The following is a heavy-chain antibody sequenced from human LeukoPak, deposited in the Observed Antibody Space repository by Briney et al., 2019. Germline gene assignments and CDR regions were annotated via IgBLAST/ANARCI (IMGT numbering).Heavy chain of an antibody. CDR3: ARKDMLDY. CDR2: IKSDGSST. CDR1: GFTFSSYW. J-gene: IGHJ4*02. V-gene: IGHV3-74*01. Sequence: PGGSLRLSCAASGFTFSSYWMHWVRQAPGKGLVWVSRIKSDGSSTSYAESAKGRFTVSRDNAKNTLYLQMNSLRAEDTAVYYCARKDMLDYWGQGTLVTASS.